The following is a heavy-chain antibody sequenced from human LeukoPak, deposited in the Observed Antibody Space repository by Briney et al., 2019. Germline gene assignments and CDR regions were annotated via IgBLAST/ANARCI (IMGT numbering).Heavy chain of an antibody. CDR1: GFTFSSYG. V-gene: IGHV3-48*02. CDR2: ISTSSSPI. D-gene: IGHD2-21*01. J-gene: IGHJ5*02. CDR3: ARKANSDWFDP. Sequence: PGGSLRLSCAASGFTFSSYGVHWVRQAPGKGLEWVSYISTSSSPIYYADSVKGRFTISRDNAKNSLYLRMNSLRDEDTAVYYCARKANSDWFDPWGQGTLVTVSS.